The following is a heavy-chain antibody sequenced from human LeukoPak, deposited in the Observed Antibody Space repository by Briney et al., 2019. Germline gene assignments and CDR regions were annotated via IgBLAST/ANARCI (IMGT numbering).Heavy chain of an antibody. Sequence: ASVKVSCKASGYTFTGYYMHWVRQAPGQGLEWMGWINPNSGGTNYAQKFQGRVTMTRDTSISTAYMELSRLRSDDTAVYHCARGRLYYDSSGYYLTNSIDYWGQGTLVTVSS. CDR1: GYTFTGYY. CDR2: INPNSGGT. V-gene: IGHV1-2*02. CDR3: ARGRLYYDSSGYYLTNSIDY. D-gene: IGHD3-22*01. J-gene: IGHJ4*02.